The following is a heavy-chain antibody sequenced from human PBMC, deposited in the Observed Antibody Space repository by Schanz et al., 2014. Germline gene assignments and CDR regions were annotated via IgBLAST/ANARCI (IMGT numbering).Heavy chain of an antibody. J-gene: IGHJ5*02. CDR1: GGSFSAYY. Sequence: QVQLQQWGAGLLKPSETLSLTCAVYGGSFSAYYWNWIRQPAGKGLEWIGHTYSSGSTKYNPSLKSRLTFSVSASKTKLSLKLSSVTAADAAVYYCARQRQTEGYCSGGSCGGWGWFDPWGQGTLVTVSS. CDR3: ARQRQTEGYCSGGSCGGWGWFDP. CDR2: TYSSGST. D-gene: IGHD2-15*01. V-gene: IGHV4-59*10.